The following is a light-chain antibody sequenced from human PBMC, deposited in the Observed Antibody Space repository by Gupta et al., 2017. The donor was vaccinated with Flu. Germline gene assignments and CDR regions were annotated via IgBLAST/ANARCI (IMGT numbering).Light chain of an antibody. Sequence: SFTISCTGSSTDVGDNKYVSWYQQHPGKAPRLMIFAVNRRPSGVPDRFSGSKSDNTASLTVSGLRAEDDADYFCSSYTGGNTLLFGGGTKLTVL. J-gene: IGLJ2*01. CDR2: AVN. V-gene: IGLV2-8*01. CDR3: SSYTGGNTLL. CDR1: STDVGDNKY.